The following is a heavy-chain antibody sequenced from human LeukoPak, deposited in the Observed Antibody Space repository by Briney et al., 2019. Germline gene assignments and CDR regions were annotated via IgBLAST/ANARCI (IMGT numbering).Heavy chain of an antibody. D-gene: IGHD6-19*01. Sequence: GASVKVSCKAPGYTFTTYGISWVRQAPGQGLEWMGWISPYNGNTNYAQKLQGRLTMTTDTSTSTAYVELRSLRSDDTAVYYCARDLTGAVAGTFDYWGQGTLVTASS. CDR1: GYTFTTYG. CDR2: ISPYNGNT. J-gene: IGHJ4*02. CDR3: ARDLTGAVAGTFDY. V-gene: IGHV1-18*01.